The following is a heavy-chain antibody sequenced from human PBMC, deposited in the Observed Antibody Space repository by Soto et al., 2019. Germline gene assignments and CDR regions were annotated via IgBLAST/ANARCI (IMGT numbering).Heavy chain of an antibody. CDR2: INPSGGST. V-gene: IGHV1-46*01. D-gene: IGHD6-19*01. J-gene: IGHJ6*02. Sequence: XSVKVSCKASVYTFTSYYMHWVRQAPGQGLEWMGIINPSGGSTSYAQKFQGRVTMTRDTSTSTVYMELSSLRSEDTAVYYCARDKRSSGWYALYEYYGMDVWGQGNTVTVSS. CDR3: ARDKRSSGWYALYEYYGMDV. CDR1: VYTFTSYY.